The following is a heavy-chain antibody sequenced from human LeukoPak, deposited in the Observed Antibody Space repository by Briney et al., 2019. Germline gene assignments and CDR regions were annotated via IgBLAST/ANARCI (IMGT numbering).Heavy chain of an antibody. D-gene: IGHD6-13*01. CDR3: ARVNSSSWNYYYYYGMDV. J-gene: IGHJ6*02. CDR1: GGSISSYY. Sequence: SETLSLTCTVSGGSISSYYWSWIRQPPGKGLEWIGYIYYSGSTNYNPSLKSRVTISVDTSKNQFSLKLSSVTAADTAVYYCARVNSSSWNYYYYYGMDVWGQGTTVTVSS. V-gene: IGHV4-59*01. CDR2: IYYSGST.